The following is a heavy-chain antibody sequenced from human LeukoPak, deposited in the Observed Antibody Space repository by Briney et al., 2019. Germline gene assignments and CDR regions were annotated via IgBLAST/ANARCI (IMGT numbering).Heavy chain of an antibody. V-gene: IGHV3-66*01. CDR2: IYSGGST. J-gene: IGHJ6*03. Sequence: GGSLRLSCAASGFTVSSNYMSWVRQAPGKGLEWVSVIYSGGSTYYADSVKGRFTISRDNSKNTLYLQMNSLRAEDTAVYYCARAYMTPYMDVWGQGTAVTVSS. CDR1: GFTVSSNY. CDR3: ARAYMTPYMDV. D-gene: IGHD1-14*01.